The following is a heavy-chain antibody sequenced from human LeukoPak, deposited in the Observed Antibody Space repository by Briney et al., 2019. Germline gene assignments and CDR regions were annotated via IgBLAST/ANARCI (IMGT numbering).Heavy chain of an antibody. J-gene: IGHJ4*02. D-gene: IGHD3-10*01. V-gene: IGHV3-23*01. CDR2: ISGSGGDT. CDR3: AREYFDYYGSGSYSFDY. Sequence: GGSLRLSCAASGFTFRSYAIYWVRQAPGKGLEWVSGISGSGGDTYFADSVKGRFTISRDNSKNTLYLQMNSLRAEDTAVYYCAREYFDYYGSGSYSFDYWGQGTLVTVSS. CDR1: GFTFRSYA.